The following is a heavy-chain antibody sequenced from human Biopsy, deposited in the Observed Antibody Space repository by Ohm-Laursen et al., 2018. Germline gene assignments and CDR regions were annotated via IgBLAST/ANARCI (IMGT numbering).Heavy chain of an antibody. J-gene: IGHJ4*02. CDR1: AFSLRGHY. D-gene: IGHD3-22*01. CDR2: ISNDGDIK. Sequence: SLRLSCAASAFSLRGHYMHWVRQAPGKGLEWVSLISNDGDIKYSADSMEGRFTISRDNSRNTLFLQMNSLKAEDTAVYYCAKDRFPYTSGYSSVFEYWGQGTLVTVSS. CDR3: AKDRFPYTSGYSSVFEY. V-gene: IGHV3-30*02.